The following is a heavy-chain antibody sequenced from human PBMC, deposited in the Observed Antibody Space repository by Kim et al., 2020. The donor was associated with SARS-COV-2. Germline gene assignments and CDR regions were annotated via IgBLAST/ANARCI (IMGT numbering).Heavy chain of an antibody. Sequence: GGSLRLSCVASGFSFDNYWMSWVRQAPGKGLEWVANIKQDGGQIYYLDSLKGRFTISRDNAKNSVYLQLNSLRAEDTAVYYCARIGYSSSCTDYWCQGT. V-gene: IGHV3-7*01. CDR1: GFSFDNYW. D-gene: IGHD6-13*01. CDR3: ARIGYSSSCTDY. J-gene: IGHJ4*02. CDR2: IKQDGGQI.